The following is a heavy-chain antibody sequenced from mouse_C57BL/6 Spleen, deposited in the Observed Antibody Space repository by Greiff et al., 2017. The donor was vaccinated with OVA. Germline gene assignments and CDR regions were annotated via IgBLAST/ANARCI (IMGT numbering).Heavy chain of an antibody. J-gene: IGHJ3*01. CDR2: INPSRGYP. CDR1: GYTFTRYW. V-gene: IGHV1-7*01. Sequence: QVQLQQSGAELAKPGASVKLSCKASGYTFTRYWMHWVKQRPGQGLEWIGYINPSRGYPKYTPKFKDKATLTADKFSRTAYMQLSSLTYEDSAVYYCARYYYDYPAGCAYWGQGTLVTVSA. D-gene: IGHD2-4*01. CDR3: ARYYYDYPAGCAY.